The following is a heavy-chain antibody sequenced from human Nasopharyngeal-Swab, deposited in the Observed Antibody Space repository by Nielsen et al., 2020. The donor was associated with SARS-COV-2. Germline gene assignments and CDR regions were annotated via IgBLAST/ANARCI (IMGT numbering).Heavy chain of an antibody. CDR2: ISSGGSST. CDR1: GFTFSSYA. D-gene: IGHD1/OR15-1a*01. J-gene: IGHJ4*02. Sequence: GESLKISCAASGFTFSSYAMSWVRQAPGKGLEWVSVISSGGSSTYYADSVKGRFTISRDNSKNTLYLQMNSLRAEDTAVYYCAKDEQAIWGQGTLVTVSS. V-gene: IGHV3-23*03. CDR3: AKDEQAI.